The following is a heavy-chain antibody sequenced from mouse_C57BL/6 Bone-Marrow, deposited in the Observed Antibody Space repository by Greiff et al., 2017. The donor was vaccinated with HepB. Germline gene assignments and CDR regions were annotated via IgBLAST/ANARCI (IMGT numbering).Heavy chain of an antibody. V-gene: IGHV1-52*01. CDR3: AGGTVVATDY. CDR2: IDPSDSET. J-gene: IGHJ2*01. Sequence: QVQLQQPGAELVRPGSSVKLSCKASGYTFTSYWMHWVKQRPIQGLEWIGNIDPSDSETHYNQKFKDKATLTVDKSSSTAYMQRSSLTSEDSAVYYCAGGTVVATDYWGQGTTLTVSS. D-gene: IGHD1-1*01. CDR1: GYTFTSYW.